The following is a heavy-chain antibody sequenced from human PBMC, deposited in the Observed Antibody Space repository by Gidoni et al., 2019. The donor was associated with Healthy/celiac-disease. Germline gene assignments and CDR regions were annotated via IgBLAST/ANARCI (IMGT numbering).Heavy chain of an antibody. Sequence: QLQLQESGPGLVKPSETLSLTCTVSGCSISSSSYYWGWIRQPPGKGLEWIGSIYYSGSTYYNPSLKSRVTISVDTSKNQFSLKLSSVTAADTAVYYCARRRATLGAFDIWGQGTMVTVSS. V-gene: IGHV4-39*01. CDR1: GCSISSSSYY. CDR3: ARRRATLGAFDI. CDR2: IYYSGST. J-gene: IGHJ3*02. D-gene: IGHD1-26*01.